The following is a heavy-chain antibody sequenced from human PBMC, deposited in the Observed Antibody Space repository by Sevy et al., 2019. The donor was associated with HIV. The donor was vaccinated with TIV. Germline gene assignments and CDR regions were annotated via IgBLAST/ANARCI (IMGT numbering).Heavy chain of an antibody. CDR2: ISYDGGKK. V-gene: IGHV3-30*18. CDR3: AKDLYYDILTGDATDAFDM. D-gene: IGHD3-9*01. CDR1: GFTFNAYD. Sequence: GGSLRLSCAVSGFTFNAYDMHWVRQAPGKGLEYMALISYDGGKKYYADSVKGRFTISRDNSENTLYLQMNNLRAEDTAVYYCAKDLYYDILTGDATDAFDMWGQGPMVTVSS. J-gene: IGHJ3*02.